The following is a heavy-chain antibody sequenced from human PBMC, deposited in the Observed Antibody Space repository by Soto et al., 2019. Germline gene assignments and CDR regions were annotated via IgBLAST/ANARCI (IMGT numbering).Heavy chain of an antibody. CDR3: AKATLNCGGYCYEEFDY. CDR1: GFTFSSYA. Sequence: EVQLLESGGGLVQPGGSLRLSCAASGFTFSSYAMSWVRQAPGKGLEWVSAISGSGGSTYYADSVKGRFTISRDNSKNTLYLQMNSLRAEDTAVYYCAKATLNCGGYCYEEFDYWGQGTLVTVSS. CDR2: ISGSGGST. J-gene: IGHJ4*02. V-gene: IGHV3-23*01. D-gene: IGHD2-21*01.